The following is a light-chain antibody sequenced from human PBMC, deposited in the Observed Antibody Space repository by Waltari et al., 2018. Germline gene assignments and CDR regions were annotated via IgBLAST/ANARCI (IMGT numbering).Light chain of an antibody. J-gene: IGLJ1*01. V-gene: IGLV2-8*01. CDR2: DVT. CDR3: GSYAGRINFI. Sequence: QTALTQPPSVSGSPGQSVTISCTGTSSDIGGYDYVSWYQQYPCKAPKLIIYDVTKRPSWVFCGFSGSKSGNTASLTISGLQADDDADFYCGSYAGRINFIFGAATRFTVL. CDR1: SSDIGGYDY.